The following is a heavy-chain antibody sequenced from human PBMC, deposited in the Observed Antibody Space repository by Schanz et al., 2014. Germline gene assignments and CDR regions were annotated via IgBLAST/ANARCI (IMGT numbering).Heavy chain of an antibody. V-gene: IGHV1-46*01. D-gene: IGHD3-22*01. J-gene: IGHJ4*02. CDR2: VNPSVRGT. Sequence: QVKKPGASVKVSCKASGYTLSAYSLHWVRQAPGQGLEWMGIVNPSVRGTHFAREFQGKGSVTNETSTSTVYIELRGLRCYDTGLNYCAGAFDSRGYYLVYRGQANLVDVSS. CDR3: AGAFDSRGYYLVY. CDR1: GYTLSAYS.